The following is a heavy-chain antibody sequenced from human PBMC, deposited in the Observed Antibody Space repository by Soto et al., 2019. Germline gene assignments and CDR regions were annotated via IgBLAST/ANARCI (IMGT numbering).Heavy chain of an antibody. V-gene: IGHV4-31*03. Sequence: QVQLQESGPGLVKPSQTLSLTCTVSAGSISSGGYYWSWIRQHPGRGPEWIGYIYCSGSTYYHPYLRSRVTISVDTSKNQVSLKLSSVTAADTAVYYCARRRAGWLRSDNWFDPWGQGTLVTVSS. D-gene: IGHD5-12*01. CDR1: AGSISSGGYY. J-gene: IGHJ5*02. CDR2: IYCSGST. CDR3: ARRRAGWLRSDNWFDP.